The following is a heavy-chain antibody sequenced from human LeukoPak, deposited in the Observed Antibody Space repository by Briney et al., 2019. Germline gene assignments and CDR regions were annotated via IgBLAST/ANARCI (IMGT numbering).Heavy chain of an antibody. J-gene: IGHJ4*02. Sequence: GGSLRLSCAASGFTFITYVMKWVGQTPERGLEGVSTIDRAGSIDTHYADSVRGRFIISRDNSKNTLYLQMNSLRAGDTAVYYCAIDVQDDLDFWGRGTLVAVSS. CDR1: GFTFITYV. D-gene: IGHD1-1*01. CDR3: AIDVQDDLDF. CDR2: IDRAGSIDT. V-gene: IGHV3-23*01.